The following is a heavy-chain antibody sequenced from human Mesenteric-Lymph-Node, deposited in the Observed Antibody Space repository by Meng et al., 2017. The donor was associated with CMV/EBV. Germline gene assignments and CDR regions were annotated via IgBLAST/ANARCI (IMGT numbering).Heavy chain of an antibody. Sequence: GGSLRLSCAASGFTFSSYSMNWVRQAPGKGLEWVSVIYSGGTTYYADSVKGRFTISRDNSKNTLYLQMNSLRAEDTAVYFCARGPRTIVAGGRVAPLDYWGQGTLVTSPQ. CDR1: GFTFSSYS. J-gene: IGHJ4*02. V-gene: IGHV3-53*01. CDR3: ARGPRTIVAGGRVAPLDY. CDR2: IYSGGTT. D-gene: IGHD4-11*01.